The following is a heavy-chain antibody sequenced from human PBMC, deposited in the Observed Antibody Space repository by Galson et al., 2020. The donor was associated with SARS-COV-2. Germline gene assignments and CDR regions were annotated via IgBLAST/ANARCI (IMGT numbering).Heavy chain of an antibody. Sequence: GGSLRLSCAASGFTFSSYAMHWVRQAPGKGLEYVSAISSNGGSTYYANSVKGRFTISRDNSKNTLYLQMGSLRAEDMAVYYCARDLEEAGYSSSWYPLVSKGMDVWGQGTTVTVSS. CDR3: ARDLEEAGYSSSWYPLVSKGMDV. D-gene: IGHD6-13*01. J-gene: IGHJ6*02. CDR2: ISSNGGST. V-gene: IGHV3-64*01. CDR1: GFTFSSYA.